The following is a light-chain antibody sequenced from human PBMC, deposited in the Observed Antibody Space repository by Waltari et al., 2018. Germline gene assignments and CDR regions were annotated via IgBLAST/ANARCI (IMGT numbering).Light chain of an antibody. V-gene: IGKV4-1*01. CDR2: WAS. CDR1: QSLLYSSNNKNY. Sequence: DVVMTQSPDSLAVSLGERATINCKSNQSLLYSSNNKNYLTWYQQKPGQPPNLLIYWASTRESGIPDRFSGSGAGTDFTLAISSLQAEGVAVNYCQQYYTTPWTIGQGTNVEIK. J-gene: IGKJ1*01. CDR3: QQYYTTPWT.